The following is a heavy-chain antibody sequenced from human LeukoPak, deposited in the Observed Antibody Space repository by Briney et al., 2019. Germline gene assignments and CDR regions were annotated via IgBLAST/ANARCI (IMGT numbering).Heavy chain of an antibody. Sequence: GGSLRLSCAASGFTFSDYYMSWIRQAPGKGLEWVSYISSSGSTIYYADSVKGRFTISRDNAKNSLYLQMNSLRAEDTAVYYCARRPRLALPPYYYYYMDVWGKGTTVTVSS. CDR2: ISSSGSTI. J-gene: IGHJ6*03. V-gene: IGHV3-11*04. CDR1: GFTFSDYY. CDR3: ARRPRLALPPYYYYYMDV. D-gene: IGHD2-15*01.